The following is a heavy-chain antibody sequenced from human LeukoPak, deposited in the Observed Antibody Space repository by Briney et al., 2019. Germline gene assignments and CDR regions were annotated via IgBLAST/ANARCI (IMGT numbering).Heavy chain of an antibody. J-gene: IGHJ4*02. CDR3: ARSGYSGYDRLDY. CDR1: GFTFDDYA. CDR2: ISWNSGSI. Sequence: GGSLRLSCAASGFTFDDYAMHWVRQAPGKGLEWVSGISWNSGSIGYADSVKGRFTISRDNAKNSLYLQMNSLRAEDTAVYYCARSGYSGYDRLDYWGQGTLVTVSS. V-gene: IGHV3-9*01. D-gene: IGHD5-12*01.